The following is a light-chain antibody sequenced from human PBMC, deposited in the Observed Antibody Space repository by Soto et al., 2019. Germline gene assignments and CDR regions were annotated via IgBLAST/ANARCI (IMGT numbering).Light chain of an antibody. V-gene: IGLV1-40*01. CDR3: PSYDNSLRAYV. J-gene: IGLJ1*01. CDR2: DNT. CDR1: TSNLGAGYD. Sequence: QSVLTQPASVSGAPGQSVSISCTGTTSNLGAGYDVHWYQHLPGTAPTLLISDNTNRPSGVPDRFSGSKSGSSASLAISGLQSEDEADYYCPSYDNSLRAYVFGPGTKVTVL.